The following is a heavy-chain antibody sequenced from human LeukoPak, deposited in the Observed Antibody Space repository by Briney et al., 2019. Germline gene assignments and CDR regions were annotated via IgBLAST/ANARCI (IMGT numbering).Heavy chain of an antibody. J-gene: IGHJ4*02. D-gene: IGHD2-21*02. V-gene: IGHV4-59*01. CDR3: ARLAYCGADCYLPDY. Sequence: SETLSLTCTVSGGSISSYYWSWFRQPPGKGLEWIGHIYYSGSTNYNPSLKSRATISVDTSKNQISLRLSSVTAADTAVYYCARLAYCGADCYLPDYWGQGTLVTVSS. CDR1: GGSISSYY. CDR2: IYYSGST.